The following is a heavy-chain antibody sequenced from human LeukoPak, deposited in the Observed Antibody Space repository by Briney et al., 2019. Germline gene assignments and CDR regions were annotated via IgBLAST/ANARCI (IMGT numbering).Heavy chain of an antibody. CDR2: IITIFGIA. Sequence: SVRVSCTASGGTFSSYAISWVRQAPGQGVEWMGRIITIFGIANYAQKFQGRVTITADKSTSTAYMDLSSLRSEDTAVYYCAKESYYYDSSGYFFDYWGQGTLVTVSS. D-gene: IGHD3-22*01. J-gene: IGHJ4*02. CDR1: GGTFSSYA. CDR3: AKESYYYDSSGYFFDY. V-gene: IGHV1-69*04.